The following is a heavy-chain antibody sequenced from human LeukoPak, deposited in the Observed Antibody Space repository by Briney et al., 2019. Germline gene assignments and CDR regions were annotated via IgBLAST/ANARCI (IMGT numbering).Heavy chain of an antibody. CDR2: INPNSGGT. CDR3: ASPNCSGGSCHRSGFDY. CDR1: GYTFTGYY. J-gene: IGHJ4*02. V-gene: IGHV1-2*02. D-gene: IGHD2-15*01. Sequence: ASVKVSCKASGYTFTGYYMHWVRQAPGQGLEWMGWINPNSGGTNYAQKFQGRVTITADKSTSTAYMELSSLRSEDTAVYYCASPNCSGGSCHRSGFDYWGQGTLVTVSS.